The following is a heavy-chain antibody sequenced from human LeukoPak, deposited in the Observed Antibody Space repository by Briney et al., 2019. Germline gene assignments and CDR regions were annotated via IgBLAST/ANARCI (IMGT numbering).Heavy chain of an antibody. CDR3: AKGDGTAMVPDY. CDR2: ISWNSGSI. Sequence: PGGSLRLSCEASGFTFDDYAMHWVRQAPGEGLEWVSGISWNSGSIGYADSVKGRFTISRDNATNSLYLQMNSLRAEDTALYYCAKGDGTAMVPDYWGQGTLVTVSS. J-gene: IGHJ4*02. V-gene: IGHV3-9*01. D-gene: IGHD5-18*01. CDR1: GFTFDDYA.